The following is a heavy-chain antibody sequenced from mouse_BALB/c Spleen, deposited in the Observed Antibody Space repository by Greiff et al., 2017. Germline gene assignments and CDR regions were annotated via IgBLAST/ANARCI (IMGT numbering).Heavy chain of an antibody. D-gene: IGHD1-1*01. J-gene: IGHJ3*01. CDR2: ISYSGST. Sequence: EVKLVESGPGLVKPSQSLSLTCTVTGYSITSDYAWNWIRQFPGNKLEWMGYISYSGSTSYNPSLKSRFSITRDTSKNQFFLQLNSVTTEDTATYYCARRNYGSSYEFAYWGQGTLVTVSA. CDR1: GYSITSDYA. CDR3: ARRNYGSSYEFAY. V-gene: IGHV3-2*02.